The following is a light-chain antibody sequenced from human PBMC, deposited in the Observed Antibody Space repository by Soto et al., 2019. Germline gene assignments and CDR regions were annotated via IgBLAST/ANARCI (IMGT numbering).Light chain of an antibody. V-gene: IGLV1-44*01. J-gene: IGLJ2*01. CDR2: SNN. CDR3: AAWDASLNGVV. Sequence: QSVLTQPPSASATPGQRVTISCSGSSSNIGSNTVNWYQQLPGTAPKLLIYSNNQRPSGVPDRFSGSKSGTSASLAISGLQSEDEADYYCAAWDASLNGVVFGGGTQLTVL. CDR1: SSNIGSNT.